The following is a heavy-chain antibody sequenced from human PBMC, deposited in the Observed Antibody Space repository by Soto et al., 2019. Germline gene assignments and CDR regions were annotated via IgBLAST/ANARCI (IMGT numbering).Heavy chain of an antibody. D-gene: IGHD1-1*01. V-gene: IGHV4-34*01. CDR3: ARAQVLQRNGFDP. Sequence: SETLSLTCAVYGGSFSGYYWSWIRQPPGKGLEWIGEINHSGSTNYNPSLKSRVTISVDTSKNQFSLKLSSVTAADTAVYYCARAQVLQRNGFDPWVQGTLVTVSS. CDR1: GGSFSGYY. CDR2: INHSGST. J-gene: IGHJ5*02.